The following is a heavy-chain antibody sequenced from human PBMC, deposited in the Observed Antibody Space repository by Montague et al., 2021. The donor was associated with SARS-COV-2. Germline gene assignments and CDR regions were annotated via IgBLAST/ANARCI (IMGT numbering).Heavy chain of an antibody. CDR3: AREPPYSSNLASFDY. CDR2: IYYSGST. Sequence: SETLSLTCAVSGASITRTTYYWGWIRQPPGKGLEWIGSIYYSGSTYYNPSLKSRVTMSLDTSKNQFSLNQTSVTAADTAVYYCAREPPYSSNLASFDYWGQGALVSVSS. V-gene: IGHV4-39*07. CDR1: GASITRTTYY. J-gene: IGHJ4*02. D-gene: IGHD6-13*01.